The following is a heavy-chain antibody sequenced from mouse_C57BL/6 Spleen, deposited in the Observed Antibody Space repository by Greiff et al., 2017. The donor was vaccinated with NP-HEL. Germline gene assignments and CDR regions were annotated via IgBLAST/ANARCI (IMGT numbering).Heavy chain of an antibody. J-gene: IGHJ3*01. Sequence: QVQLQQSGPELVKPGASVKISCKASGYAFSSSWMNWVKQRPGKGLEWIGRIYPGDGDTNYNGKFKGKATLTADKSSSTAYMQLSSLTSEDSAVYFCGSYYSNYHPWFAYWGQGTLVTVSA. CDR2: IYPGDGDT. V-gene: IGHV1-82*01. CDR3: GSYYSNYHPWFAY. CDR1: GYAFSSSW. D-gene: IGHD2-5*01.